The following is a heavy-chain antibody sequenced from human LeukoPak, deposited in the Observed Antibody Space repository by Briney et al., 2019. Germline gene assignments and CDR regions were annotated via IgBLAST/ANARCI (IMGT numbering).Heavy chain of an antibody. D-gene: IGHD3-10*01. V-gene: IGHV3-73*01. CDR3: TRRLDGSGSSKYFDY. CDR2: IRGKANSYAT. J-gene: IGHJ4*02. Sequence: PGGSLKLSCAASGFTFSGSAMHWVRQASGKGLEWVGRIRGKANSYATAYAASMKDRFTISRDDSKNTAYLQMNSLKTEDTAVYYCTRRLDGSGSSKYFDYWGQGTLVAVSS. CDR1: GFTFSGSA.